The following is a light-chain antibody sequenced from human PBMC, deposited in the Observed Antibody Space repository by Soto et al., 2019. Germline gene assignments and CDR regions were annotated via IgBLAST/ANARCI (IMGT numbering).Light chain of an antibody. CDR1: RSVSNNY. Sequence: EIVLTQSPGTLSLSPGERATLSCRASRSVSNNYLAWYQQKRGQAPRLLIYDTSSRATGIPDRFSGSGSGTEFTLTISSLQSEDFAVYYCQQYNNWPPWTFGQGTKVDIK. J-gene: IGKJ1*01. CDR2: DTS. CDR3: QQYNNWPPWT. V-gene: IGKV3-20*01.